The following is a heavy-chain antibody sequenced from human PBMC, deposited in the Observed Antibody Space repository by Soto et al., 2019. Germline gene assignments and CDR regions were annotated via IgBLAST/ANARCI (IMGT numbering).Heavy chain of an antibody. D-gene: IGHD3-3*01. V-gene: IGHV4-39*07. J-gene: IGHJ6*03. CDR1: GGSISNSSYY. CDR2: IYYSGST. CDR3: ARGYDFWSGYSPYYYYYMDV. Sequence: SETLSLTCTVSGGSISNSSYYWGWIRQPPGKGLEWIGSIYYSGSTNYNPSLKSRVTISVDTSKNQFSLKLSSVTAADTAVYYCARGYDFWSGYSPYYYYYMDVWGKGTTVTVSS.